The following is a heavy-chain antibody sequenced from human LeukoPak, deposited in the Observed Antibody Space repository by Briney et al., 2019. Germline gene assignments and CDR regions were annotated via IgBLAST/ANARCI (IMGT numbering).Heavy chain of an antibody. D-gene: IGHD5-12*01. CDR2: IDPSDSYT. Sequence: ESLNISCQCSRHRLNSYWISWVRQMPGKGLERMGRIDPSDSYTNYSPSFQGHVTISADKSISPVYLQWSSRKASDTAMYYCARGGRSGYDSNWFDPWGQGTLVTVSS. CDR1: RHRLNSYW. J-gene: IGHJ5*02. V-gene: IGHV5-10-1*01. CDR3: ARGGRSGYDSNWFDP.